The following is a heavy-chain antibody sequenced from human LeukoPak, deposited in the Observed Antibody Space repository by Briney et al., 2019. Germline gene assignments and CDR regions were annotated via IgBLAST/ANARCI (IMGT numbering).Heavy chain of an antibody. V-gene: IGHV3-23*01. CDR3: AKGSSNWRDYYYFDY. D-gene: IGHD6-13*01. J-gene: IGHJ4*02. CDR2: IGSSGGT. Sequence: PGGSLRLSCAASGSTFSSYAMTWVRQAPGKGLEWVSAIGSSGGTYYADSVKGRFTISRDNSKNTLYLQMNSLRAEDTAVYYCAKGSSNWRDYYYFDYWGQGTLVTVSS. CDR1: GSTFSSYA.